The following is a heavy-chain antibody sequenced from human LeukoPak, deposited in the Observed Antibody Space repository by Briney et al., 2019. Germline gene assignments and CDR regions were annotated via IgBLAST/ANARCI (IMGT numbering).Heavy chain of an antibody. D-gene: IGHD3-22*01. CDR2: INPNSGGT. V-gene: IGHV1-2*02. J-gene: IGHJ4*02. CDR1: GGTFTSYA. CDR3: ARVGYYESSGYYEY. Sequence: ASVKVSCKASGGTFTSYAISWVRQAPGQGLEWMGGINPNSGGTNYAQKFQGRVTMTRDTSISTVYMELSRLRSDDTAVYYCARVGYYESSGYYEYWGQGTLVTVSS.